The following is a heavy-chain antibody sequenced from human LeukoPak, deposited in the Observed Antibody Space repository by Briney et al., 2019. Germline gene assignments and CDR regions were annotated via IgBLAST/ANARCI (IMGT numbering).Heavy chain of an antibody. Sequence: PSETLSLTCAVYGGSFSGYYWSWIRQPPGKGLEWIGEINHSGSTNYNPSLKSRVTISVDTSKNQFSLKLSSVTAADTAVYYCARGYSNYVYYYYYGMDVWGQGTTVTVSS. J-gene: IGHJ6*02. D-gene: IGHD4-11*01. CDR1: GGSFSGYY. CDR2: INHSGST. V-gene: IGHV4-34*01. CDR3: ARGYSNYVYYYYYGMDV.